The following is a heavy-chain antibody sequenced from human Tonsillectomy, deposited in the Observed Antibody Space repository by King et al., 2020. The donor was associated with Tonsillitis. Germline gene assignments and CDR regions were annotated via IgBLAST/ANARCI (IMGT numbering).Heavy chain of an antibody. D-gene: IGHD1-26*01. CDR2: ISWHGGSI. V-gene: IGHV3-9*01. Sequence: VQLVESGGGLVQPGRSLRLSCAASGGTFDDYAMHWVRQAPGKGLEWVAGISWHGGSIGYAASVKGRFTISRDNAKNSLYLQVNSLRAEDTALYFCAKDWEPSIFCYFDSWGQGTLVTVSS. CDR3: AKDWEPSIFCYFDS. J-gene: IGHJ4*02. CDR1: GGTFDDYA.